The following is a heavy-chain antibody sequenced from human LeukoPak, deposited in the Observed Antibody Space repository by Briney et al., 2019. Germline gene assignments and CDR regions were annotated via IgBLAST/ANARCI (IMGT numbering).Heavy chain of an antibody. CDR2: IKQDGSEK. J-gene: IGHJ4*02. CDR3: ARETSRIAVAGIADY. CDR1: GFTFSSYW. Sequence: GGSLRLSCAASGFTFSSYWMSWVRQAPGKGLEWVANIKQDGSEKYYVDSVKGRFTISRDNAKNSLYLQMNSLRAEDTAVYYCARETSRIAVAGIADYWGQGTLVTVSS. V-gene: IGHV3-7*01. D-gene: IGHD6-19*01.